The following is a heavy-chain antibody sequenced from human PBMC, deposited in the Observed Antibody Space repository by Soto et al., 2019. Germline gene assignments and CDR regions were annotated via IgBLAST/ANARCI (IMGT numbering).Heavy chain of an antibody. Sequence: SETLSLTCTVSGGSVSSGNYYWSWIRQPPGKGLEWIGFIYYTGSSSYNPSLKSRVTMSLDKSNNQFSLKLTSVTAADTAVYYCARVLGNDAFDIWGQGTVVTVSS. CDR1: GGSVSSGNYY. CDR2: IYYTGSS. J-gene: IGHJ3*02. CDR3: ARVLGNDAFDI. D-gene: IGHD3-3*02. V-gene: IGHV4-61*01.